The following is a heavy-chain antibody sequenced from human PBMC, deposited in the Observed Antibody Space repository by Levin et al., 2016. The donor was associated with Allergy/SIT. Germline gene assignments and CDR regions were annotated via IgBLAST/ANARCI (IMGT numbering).Heavy chain of an antibody. V-gene: IGHV3-74*01. J-gene: IGHJ4*02. CDR2: INNDGSST. CDR3: ASLGASASHYFDY. CDR1: GFTFSRYA. Sequence: GGSLRLSCAASGFTFSRYAVSWVRQAPGKGLVWVSGINNDGSSTTYADSVKGRFTISRDNAENTLFLQMISLRNEDTAVYYCASLGASASHYFDYWGQGILVTVSS. D-gene: IGHD2-2*01.